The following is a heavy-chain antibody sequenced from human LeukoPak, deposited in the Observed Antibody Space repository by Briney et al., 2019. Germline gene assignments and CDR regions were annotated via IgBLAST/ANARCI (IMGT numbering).Heavy chain of an antibody. Sequence: SVTVSCKASGGTFSSYAISWVRQAPGQGLEWMGGIIPIFGTANYAQKFQGRVTITTDESTSTAYMELSSLRSEDTAVYYCARAGFDSGSYYLWFDPWGQGTLVTVSS. CDR3: ARAGFDSGSYYLWFDP. CDR2: IIPIFGTA. J-gene: IGHJ5*02. D-gene: IGHD1-26*01. V-gene: IGHV1-69*05. CDR1: GGTFSSYA.